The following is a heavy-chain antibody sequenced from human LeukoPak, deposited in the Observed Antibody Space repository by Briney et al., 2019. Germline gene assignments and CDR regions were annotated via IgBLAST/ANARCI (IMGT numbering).Heavy chain of an antibody. CDR3: ARAAGDYEGEYYFDY. Sequence: GGSLRLSCAASGFTFSSYWMSWVRQAPGKGLEWVANIKQDGSEKYYVDSVKGRFTISRDNAKNSLYLQMNSLRAEDTAVYYCARAAGDYEGEYYFDYWGQGTLVTVSS. V-gene: IGHV3-7*01. CDR1: GFTFSSYW. J-gene: IGHJ4*02. D-gene: IGHD3-16*01. CDR2: IKQDGSEK.